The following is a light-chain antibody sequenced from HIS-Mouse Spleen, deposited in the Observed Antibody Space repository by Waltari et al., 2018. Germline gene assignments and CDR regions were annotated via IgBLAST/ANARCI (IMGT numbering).Light chain of an antibody. J-gene: IGLJ1*01. V-gene: IGLV3-19*01. CDR3: NSRDSSGNHLSV. CDR2: GKT. CDR1: SLRSYY. Sequence: SSELTQDPAVSVALGQTVRITCQGDSLRSYYASWYQQKPGQAPVLVFYGKTNRPSGIPDRFSGSSSGITASLSITGAQAEDEADYYCNSRDSSGNHLSVFGTGTKVTVL.